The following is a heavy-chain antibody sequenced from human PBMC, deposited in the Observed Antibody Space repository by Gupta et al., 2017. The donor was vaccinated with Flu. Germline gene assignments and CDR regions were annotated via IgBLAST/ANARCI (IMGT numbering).Heavy chain of an antibody. D-gene: IGHD3-22*01. Sequence: QVQLVQSGAEVKKPGASVTVSCKASGYTFTGHYRHWVRQAPGQGLEWMGWINPNSGGTNDAQKFQGRGTMTRDTSISTAYMELSRLRSDDTAVYYCAREGPTYYYDSSGYPSDYWGQGTLVTVSS. J-gene: IGHJ4*02. CDR2: INPNSGGT. V-gene: IGHV1-2*02. CDR1: GYTFTGHY. CDR3: AREGPTYYYDSSGYPSDY.